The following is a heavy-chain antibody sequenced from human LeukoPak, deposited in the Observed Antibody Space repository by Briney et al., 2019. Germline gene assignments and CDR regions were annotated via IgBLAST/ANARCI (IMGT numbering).Heavy chain of an antibody. V-gene: IGHV3-23*01. Sequence: PGGSLRLSCAASGFTFSSYAMSWVRQAPGKGLEWVSAISGSGGSTYYADSVKGRFTISRDNSKNTLYLQMNSLRADDTAVYYCAKSPTDYYDSSGYNHYFDYWGQGTLVTVSS. J-gene: IGHJ4*02. D-gene: IGHD3-22*01. CDR3: AKSPTDYYDSSGYNHYFDY. CDR2: ISGSGGST. CDR1: GFTFSSYA.